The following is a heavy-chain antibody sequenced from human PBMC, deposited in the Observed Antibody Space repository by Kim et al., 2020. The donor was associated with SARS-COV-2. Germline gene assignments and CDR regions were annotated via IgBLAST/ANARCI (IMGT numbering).Heavy chain of an antibody. D-gene: IGHD3-16*01. J-gene: IGHJ6*02. Sequence: AVFVKRRITINADTSKNQFSLQLNSVTPEDTAVYYCAKATIWGAFPVDVWGQGTTVTVSS. V-gene: IGHV6-1*01. CDR3: AKATIWGAFPVDV.